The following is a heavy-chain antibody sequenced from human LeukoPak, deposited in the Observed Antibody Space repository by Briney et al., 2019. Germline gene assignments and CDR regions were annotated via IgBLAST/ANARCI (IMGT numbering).Heavy chain of an antibody. CDR2: IYYNGDT. CDR3: ARVEAATTNPRFES. Sequence: SETLSLTCTVSGGSISNGDYYWSWVRQHPGKGLEWIGYIYYNGDTYYNPFLTSRVTISVDTSKNQFSLKLTSETAADTAVYYCARVEAATTNPRFESWGQGTLVTVS. D-gene: IGHD5-12*01. V-gene: IGHV4-31*03. J-gene: IGHJ4*02. CDR1: GGSISNGDYY.